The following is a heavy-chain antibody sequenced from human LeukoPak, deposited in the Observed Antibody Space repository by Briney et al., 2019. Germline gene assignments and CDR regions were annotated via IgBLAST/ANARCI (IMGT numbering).Heavy chain of an antibody. D-gene: IGHD4/OR15-4a*01. V-gene: IGHV3-23*01. CDR1: GFIFSNYA. CDR3: AKESGALGAPLYDY. Sequence: GGSLRLSCVASGFIFSNYAMSWVRQAPGEGLEWVSGISDNGGGTYYADSLKGRFTISRDNSKNMLYLQMNSLRAEDTAVYYCAKESGALGAPLYDYWGRGILDTASS. CDR2: ISDNGGGT. J-gene: IGHJ4*02.